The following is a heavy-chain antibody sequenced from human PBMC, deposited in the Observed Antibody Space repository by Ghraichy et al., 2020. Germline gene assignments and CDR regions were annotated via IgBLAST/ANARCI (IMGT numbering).Heavy chain of an antibody. Sequence: GGSLRLSCAASGFTFSSYSMNWVRQAPGKGLEWVSYISSSSTIYYADSVKGRFTISRDNAKNSLYLQMNSLRAEDTAVYYCARDAGQLVRSNQFDYWGQGTLVTVSS. D-gene: IGHD6-13*01. CDR2: ISSSSTI. J-gene: IGHJ4*02. CDR1: GFTFSSYS. CDR3: ARDAGQLVRSNQFDY. V-gene: IGHV3-48*01.